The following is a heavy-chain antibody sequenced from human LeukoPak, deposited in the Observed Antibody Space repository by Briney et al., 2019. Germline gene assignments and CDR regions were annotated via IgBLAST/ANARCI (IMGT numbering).Heavy chain of an antibody. V-gene: IGHV7-4-1*02. CDR1: GYTFTSYA. Sequence: ASVKVSCKASGYTFTSYAMNWVRQAPGQGLEWMEWINTNTGNPTYAQGFTGRFVFSLDTSVSTAYLQISSLKAEDTAVYYCARVGCSGGSCYPTPDYWGQGTLVTVSS. J-gene: IGHJ4*02. D-gene: IGHD2-15*01. CDR3: ARVGCSGGSCYPTPDY. CDR2: INTNTGNP.